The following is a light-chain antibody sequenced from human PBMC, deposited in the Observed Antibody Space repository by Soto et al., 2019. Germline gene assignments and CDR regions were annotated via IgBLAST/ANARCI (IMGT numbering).Light chain of an antibody. J-gene: IGKJ2*01. V-gene: IGKV3-20*01. Sequence: EIVLTQSPGTLSLSPGERATLSCRASQSVSSSYLAWYQQKPGQAPRLLIYGASSRATGIPDRFSGSGSGTVFTLTISRLEPEDFAVYYCQQYDNSPLFGQGTKLEIK. CDR1: QSVSSSY. CDR2: GAS. CDR3: QQYDNSPL.